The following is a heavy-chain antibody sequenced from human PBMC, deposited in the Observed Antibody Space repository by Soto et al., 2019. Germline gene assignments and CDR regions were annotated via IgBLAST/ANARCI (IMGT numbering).Heavy chain of an antibody. CDR1: GYTFTSYG. CDR3: ARDPGRTGSWYRPAGYYYYGMDV. CDR2: ISAYNGNT. Sequence: ASVKVSCKASGYTFTSYGISWVRQAPGQGLEWMGWISAYNGNTNYAQKLQVRVTMTTDTSTSTAYMELRSLRSDDTAVYYCARDPGRTGSWYRPAGYYYYGMDVWGQGTTVTVSS. D-gene: IGHD6-13*01. V-gene: IGHV1-18*01. J-gene: IGHJ6*02.